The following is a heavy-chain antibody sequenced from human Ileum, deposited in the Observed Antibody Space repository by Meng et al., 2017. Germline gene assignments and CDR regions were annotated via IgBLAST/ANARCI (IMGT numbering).Heavy chain of an antibody. CDR3: VRVPGRAVAGSGFGYFDL. CDR2: SGST. J-gene: IGHJ2*01. D-gene: IGHD6-19*01. Sequence: VQPPGVGPRPGEPSGTPSLPFPVLGGSVSNGNYYWGRIPQPPGRGPEWIASSGSTNYNPSLKSRVIILLDTSKNQLSLKLSSVTAADTAVYYCVRVPGRAVAGSGFGYFDLWGRGTLVTVSS. V-gene: IGHV4-61*01. CDR1: GGSVSNGNYY.